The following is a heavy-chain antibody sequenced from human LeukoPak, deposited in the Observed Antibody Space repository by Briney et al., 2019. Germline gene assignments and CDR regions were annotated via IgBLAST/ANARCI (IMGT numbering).Heavy chain of an antibody. CDR1: GFTFSSHG. D-gene: IGHD3-10*01. V-gene: IGHV3-33*01. J-gene: IGHJ4*02. CDR3: ARDQGKGSGSYYGVDF. Sequence: GGSLRLSCAASGFTFSSHGMHWVRQAPGKGLEWVALIWYDGSNKYNADSVKGRFTISRDNSKNTLYLQMNSLRAEDTAVYYCARDQGKGSGSYYGVDFWGQGSLVTVSS. CDR2: IWYDGSNK.